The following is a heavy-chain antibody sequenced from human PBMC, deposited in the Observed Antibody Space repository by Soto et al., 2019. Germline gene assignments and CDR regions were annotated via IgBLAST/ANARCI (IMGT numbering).Heavy chain of an antibody. V-gene: IGHV5-51*01. CDR2: IYPGDSDT. D-gene: IGHD2-15*01. Sequence: GESLKISCKGSGYSFTSYWIGWVRQMPGKGLEWMGIIYPGDSDTRYSPSFQGQVTISADKSISTAYLQWSSLKASDTAMYYCARGYCSGGSCFGNYYYGMDVWGQGTTVTSP. CDR1: GYSFTSYW. CDR3: ARGYCSGGSCFGNYYYGMDV. J-gene: IGHJ6*02.